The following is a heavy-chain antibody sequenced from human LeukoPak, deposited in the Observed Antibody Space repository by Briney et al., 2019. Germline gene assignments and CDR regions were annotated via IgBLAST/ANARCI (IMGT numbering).Heavy chain of an antibody. D-gene: IGHD4-17*01. CDR2: ISSSSSYI. CDR1: GFTFSSYA. J-gene: IGHJ4*02. V-gene: IGHV3-21*01. CDR3: ARDPYGDKSEDY. Sequence: GGSLRLSCAASGFTFSSYAMSWVRQAPGKGLEWVSSISSSSSYIYYADSVKGRFTISRDNAKNSLYLQMNSLRAEDTAVYYCARDPYGDKSEDYWGQGTLVTVSS.